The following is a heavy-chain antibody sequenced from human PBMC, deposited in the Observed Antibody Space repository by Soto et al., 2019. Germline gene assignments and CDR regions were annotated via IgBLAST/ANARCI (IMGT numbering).Heavy chain of an antibody. CDR3: ARGNPKELFGGYYFDY. V-gene: IGHV4-34*01. D-gene: IGHD3-10*02. CDR1: GGSFSGYY. J-gene: IGHJ4*02. Sequence: SETLSLTCAVYGGSFSGYYWSWIRQPPGKGLEWIGEINHSGSTNYNPSLKSRVTISVDTSKNQFSLKLSSVTAADTAVYYCARGNPKELFGGYYFDYWGQGTLVTVSS. CDR2: INHSGST.